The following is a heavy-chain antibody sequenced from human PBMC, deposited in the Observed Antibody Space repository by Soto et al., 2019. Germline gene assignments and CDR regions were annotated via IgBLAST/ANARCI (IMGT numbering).Heavy chain of an antibody. Sequence: PSETLSLTCSVSGGSISSSSYYWGWIRQPPGKGLEWIGSIHYSGSTNYKSSLKSRVTISVDTSKNQFSLKLSSVTAADTAVYYCVILLYGSGPNLPAYCGQGSLVPGSS. CDR3: VILLYGSGPNLPAY. J-gene: IGHJ1*01. V-gene: IGHV4-39*01. D-gene: IGHD3-10*01. CDR2: IHYSGST. CDR1: GGSISSSSYY.